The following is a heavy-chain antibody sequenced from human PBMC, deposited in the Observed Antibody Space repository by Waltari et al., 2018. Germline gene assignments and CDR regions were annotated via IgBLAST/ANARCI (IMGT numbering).Heavy chain of an antibody. CDR1: GFTFSSYE. D-gene: IGHD5-12*01. J-gene: IGHJ6*03. CDR2: ISSSGSTR. Sequence: EVQLVESGGGLVQPGGSLRLSCAASGFTFSSYEMNWVRQAPGKGLEWVSYISSSGSTRYYADAVKGRFTISRDNAKNSLYLQMNSLRAEDTAVYYCARGDGVATIVLWYMDVWGKGTTVTVSS. CDR3: ARGDGVATIVLWYMDV. V-gene: IGHV3-48*03.